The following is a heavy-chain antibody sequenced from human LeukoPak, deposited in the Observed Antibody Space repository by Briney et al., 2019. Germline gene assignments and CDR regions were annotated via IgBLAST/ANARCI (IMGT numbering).Heavy chain of an antibody. CDR2: IKQDGSEK. Sequence: GGSLRLSCAASGFTFSSYWMSWVRQAPGKGLEWVANIKQDGSEKYYVDSVRGRFTISRDNAKNSLYLQMNSLRAEDTAVYHCARDRSGYGYGMDVWGQGTTVTVSS. J-gene: IGHJ6*02. V-gene: IGHV3-7*01. CDR1: GFTFSSYW. D-gene: IGHD5-12*01. CDR3: ARDRSGYGYGMDV.